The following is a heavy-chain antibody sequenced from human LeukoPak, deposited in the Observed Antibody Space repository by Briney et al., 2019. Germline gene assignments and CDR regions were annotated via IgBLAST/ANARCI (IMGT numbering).Heavy chain of an antibody. J-gene: IGHJ6*03. CDR2: ISSSGSTI. CDR1: GFTFSSYT. V-gene: IGHV3-48*04. D-gene: IGHD6-13*01. CDR3: ARPGRGRSSSWYFGYYYYYYMDV. Sequence: GGSLRLSCAASGFTFSSYTMNWIRQAPGKGLEWVSYISSSGSTIYYADSVKGRFTISRDNAKNSLYLQMNSLRAEDTAVYYCARPGRGRSSSWYFGYYYYYYMDVWGKGTTVTVSS.